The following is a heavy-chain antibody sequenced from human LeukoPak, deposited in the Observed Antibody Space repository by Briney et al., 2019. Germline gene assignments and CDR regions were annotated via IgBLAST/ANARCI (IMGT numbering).Heavy chain of an antibody. CDR2: IIPIFGTA. Sequence: GASVKVSCKASGGTFSSYAISWVRQAPGQGLEWMGGIIPIFGTANYAQKFQGRVTITTDESTSTAYMELSSLRSEDTAVYYCARGGAAAATSTYWGQGTLVTVSS. J-gene: IGHJ4*02. CDR3: ARGGAAAATSTY. V-gene: IGHV1-69*05. D-gene: IGHD6-13*01. CDR1: GGTFSSYA.